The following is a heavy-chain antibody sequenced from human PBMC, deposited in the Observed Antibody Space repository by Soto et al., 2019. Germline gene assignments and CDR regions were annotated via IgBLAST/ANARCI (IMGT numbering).Heavy chain of an antibody. CDR3: ANELRFFHP. CDR2: ISGSGGST. J-gene: IGHJ5*02. CDR1: GFTFSSYA. Sequence: GGSLRLSCVASGFTFSSYAMSWVRQAPGKGLEWVSAISGSGGSTYYADSVKDRFTISRDNSKNTLYLQMNSLRAEDMAVDYCANELRFFHPWGQGTLVTVSS. D-gene: IGHD3-3*01. V-gene: IGHV3-23*01.